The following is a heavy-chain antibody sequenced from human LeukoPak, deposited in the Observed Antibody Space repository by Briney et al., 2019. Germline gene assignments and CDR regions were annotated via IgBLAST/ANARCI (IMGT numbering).Heavy chain of an antibody. D-gene: IGHD1-14*01. CDR2: VNPNSGGT. V-gene: IGHV1-2*02. J-gene: IGHJ4*02. Sequence: ASVKVSCKASGCTFTDYYIHWVRLAPGQGPEWMGWVNPNSGGTNYAQSFQGRVTMTRDTSITTAYMDLSSLRSDDTAIYYCARLMYNTGSPDAYWGQGTLVTVSS. CDR3: ARLMYNTGSPDAY. CDR1: GCTFTDYY.